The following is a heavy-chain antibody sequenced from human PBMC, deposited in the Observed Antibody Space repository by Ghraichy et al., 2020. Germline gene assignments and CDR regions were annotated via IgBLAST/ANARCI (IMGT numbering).Heavy chain of an antibody. Sequence: GGSLRLSCAASGFTFSTYGMHWVRQAPGKGLEWVAFTHSDGNNKYYVDSVKGRFTISRGNSKNTLYLHMNSLRAEDTAVYYCAKDKSSSSGVFDIWGQGTMVPVSS. V-gene: IGHV3-30*02. CDR2: THSDGNNK. CDR3: AKDKSSSSGVFDI. D-gene: IGHD6-13*01. J-gene: IGHJ3*02. CDR1: GFTFSTYG.